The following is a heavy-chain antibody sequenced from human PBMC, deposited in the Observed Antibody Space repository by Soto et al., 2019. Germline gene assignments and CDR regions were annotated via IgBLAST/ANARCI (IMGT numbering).Heavy chain of an antibody. J-gene: IGHJ6*02. V-gene: IGHV1-69*13. Sequence: SVKVSCKASGGTFSSYAISWVRQAPGQGLEWMGGIIPIFGTANYAQKFQGRVTITADESTSTAYMELSSLRSEDTAVYYCARDALVAVTPHPEYSGIDVCGQGTTVTVSS. D-gene: IGHD2-15*01. CDR3: ARDALVAVTPHPEYSGIDV. CDR1: GGTFSSYA. CDR2: IIPIFGTA.